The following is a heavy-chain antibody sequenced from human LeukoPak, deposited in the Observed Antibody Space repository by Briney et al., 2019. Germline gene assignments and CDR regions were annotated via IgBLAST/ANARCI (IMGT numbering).Heavy chain of an antibody. CDR2: ISSSSSYI. J-gene: IGHJ4*02. D-gene: IGHD2-2*01. Sequence: PGGSLRLSCAASGFTFSSYSVNWVRQAPGKGLEWVSSISSSSSYIYYADSVRGRFTISRDNAKNSLYLQMNSLRAEDTAVYYCARADCSSTSCSYLEYWGQGTLVTVSS. CDR3: ARADCSSTSCSYLEY. CDR1: GFTFSSYS. V-gene: IGHV3-21*01.